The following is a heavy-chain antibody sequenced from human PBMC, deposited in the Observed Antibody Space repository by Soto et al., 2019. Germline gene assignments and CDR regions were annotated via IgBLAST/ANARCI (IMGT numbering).Heavy chain of an antibody. CDR2: IRSKANNYAT. V-gene: IGHV3-73*02. Sequence: EVQLVESGGGLGQPGGSLKLSCEASGFILSVSAVHWVRQASGKGLEWLGHIRSKANNYATAYAESVKGRFTISRDDSKNTAYLRMHSLKTEDTAGDYWTRLQYGVDVWGQGTTVTVSS. CDR3: TRLQYGVDV. J-gene: IGHJ6*02. CDR1: GFILSVSA.